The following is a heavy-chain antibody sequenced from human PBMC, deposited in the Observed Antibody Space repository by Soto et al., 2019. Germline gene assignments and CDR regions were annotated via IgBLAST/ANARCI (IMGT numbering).Heavy chain of an antibody. CDR2: ISYDGSNK. J-gene: IGHJ4*02. CDR1: GFTFSSYA. CDR3: ARGVGASSGYYFQYYFDY. Sequence: QVQLVESGGGVVQPGRSLRLSCAASGFTFSSYAMHWVRQAPGKGLEWVAVISYDGSNKYYAESVKGRFTISRDNSKNTLYLQMNSLRAQDTAVCYCARGVGASSGYYFQYYFDYWGQGTLVTFSS. D-gene: IGHD3-22*01. V-gene: IGHV3-30-3*01.